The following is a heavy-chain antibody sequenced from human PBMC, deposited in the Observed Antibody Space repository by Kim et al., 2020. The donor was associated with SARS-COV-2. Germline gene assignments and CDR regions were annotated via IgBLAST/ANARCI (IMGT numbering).Heavy chain of an antibody. CDR3: TTLGMVVVVTAIPFDY. Sequence: PVKGRFTISRDDSKNTLYLQMNSMKTEDTAVYYCTTLGMVVVVTAIPFDYWGQGTLVTVSS. V-gene: IGHV3-15*01. D-gene: IGHD2-21*02. J-gene: IGHJ4*02.